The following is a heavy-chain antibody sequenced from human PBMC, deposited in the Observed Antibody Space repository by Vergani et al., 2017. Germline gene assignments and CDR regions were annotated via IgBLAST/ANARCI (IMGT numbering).Heavy chain of an antibody. CDR3: AKDHYDFWCGYPNLSPFDL. Sequence: EVQLVESGGGLVQPGRSLRLSCAASGFTFDDYAMHWVRQAPGKGLAWVSGISWNSGSIGYADSVKGRFTISRDNAKNSLYLQMNCLRAEDTALYYCAKDHYDFWCGYPNLSPFDLWGRGTLVTVSS. CDR2: ISWNSGSI. CDR1: GFTFDDYA. V-gene: IGHV3-9*01. D-gene: IGHD3-3*01. J-gene: IGHJ2*01.